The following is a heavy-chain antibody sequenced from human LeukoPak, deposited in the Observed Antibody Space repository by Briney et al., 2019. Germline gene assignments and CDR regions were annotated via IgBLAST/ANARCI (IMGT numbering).Heavy chain of an antibody. D-gene: IGHD2-2*01. Sequence: GGSLRLSCVASGFTFSSRDWMTWVRQAPGKGLEWVANIKQDGSEKNYVDSVKGRFTISRDNAKNSVDLQMNSLRAEDTAVYYCARGGCSSTSCPIIASRLNWFDPWGQGTLVTVSS. J-gene: IGHJ5*02. V-gene: IGHV3-7*01. CDR1: GFTFSSRDW. CDR3: ARGGCSSTSCPIIASRLNWFDP. CDR2: IKQDGSEK.